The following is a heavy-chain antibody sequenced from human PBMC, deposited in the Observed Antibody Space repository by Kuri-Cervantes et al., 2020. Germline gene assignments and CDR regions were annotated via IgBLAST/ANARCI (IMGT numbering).Heavy chain of an antibody. D-gene: IGHD3-10*01. CDR3: ARAQTLLWLDPAFDI. CDR2: ISSSGSTI. V-gene: IGHV3-11*01. CDR1: GFTFSDYY. J-gene: IGHJ3*02. Sequence: GGSLRPSCAASGFTFSDYYMSWIRQAPGKGLEWVSYISSSGSTIYYADSVKGRFTISRDNAKNSLYLQMNSLRAEDTAVYYCARAQTLLWLDPAFDIWGQGTMVTVSS.